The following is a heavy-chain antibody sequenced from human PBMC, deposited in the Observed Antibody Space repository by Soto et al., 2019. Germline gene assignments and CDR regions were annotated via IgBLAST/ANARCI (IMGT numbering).Heavy chain of an antibody. D-gene: IGHD4-17*01. CDR2: IGTAGDT. CDR3: ARGTHYGDYGDAFDI. CDR1: GFTFSSYD. J-gene: IGHJ3*02. V-gene: IGHV3-13*01. Sequence: GGSLILSCAASGFTFSSYDMHWVRQATGRGLEWVSAIGTAGDTYYPGSVKGRFTISRENAKNSLYLQMNSLRAGDTAVYYCARGTHYGDYGDAFDIWGQGTMVTVSS.